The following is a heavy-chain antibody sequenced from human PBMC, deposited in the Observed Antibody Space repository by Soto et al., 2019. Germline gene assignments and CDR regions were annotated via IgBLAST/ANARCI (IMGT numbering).Heavy chain of an antibody. D-gene: IGHD5-18*01. V-gene: IGHV4-31*03. CDR2: IYYSGST. CDR3: AGSPRGYSYGSFFSGGMDV. CDR1: GGSISSGGYY. Sequence: SETLSLTCTVSGGSISSGGYYWSWIRQHPGKGLEWIGYIYYSGSTYYNPSLKSRVTISVDTSKNQFSLKLSSVTAADTAVYYCAGSPRGYSYGSFFSGGMDVWGQGTTVTVSS. J-gene: IGHJ6*02.